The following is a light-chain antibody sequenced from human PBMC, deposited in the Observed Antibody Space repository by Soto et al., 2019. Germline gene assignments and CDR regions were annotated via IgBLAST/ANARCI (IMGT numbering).Light chain of an antibody. Sequence: DIQMTQSPSSLSASVGDRVTITRRASQGISNYLAWYQQKAGKVPQVLIYGASTLQSGVPSRFSGSGSGTDFSLTITNLQPEDAATYYCQMCDSAHALSFGGGTKVEIK. CDR2: GAS. J-gene: IGKJ4*01. CDR1: QGISNY. CDR3: QMCDSAHALS. V-gene: IGKV1-27*01.